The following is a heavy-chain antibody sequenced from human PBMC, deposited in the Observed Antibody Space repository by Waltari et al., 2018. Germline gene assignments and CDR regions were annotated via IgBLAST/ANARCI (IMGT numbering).Heavy chain of an antibody. V-gene: IGHV3-21*01. D-gene: IGHD6-6*01. Sequence: EVQLVESGGGLVKPGGSLRLSCAASGFTFSSYSMNWVRQAPGKGLEWVSSISRSSSYIYYADSVKGRFTISRDNAKNSLYLQMNSLRAEDTAVYYCARRAIAARGGNWFDPWGQGTLVTVSS. J-gene: IGHJ5*02. CDR1: GFTFSSYS. CDR2: ISRSSSYI. CDR3: ARRAIAARGGNWFDP.